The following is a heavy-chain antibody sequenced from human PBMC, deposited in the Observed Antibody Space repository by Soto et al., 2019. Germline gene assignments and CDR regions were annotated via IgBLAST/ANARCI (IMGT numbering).Heavy chain of an antibody. Sequence: QVQLQQWGAGLLKPSETLSLTCAVYGGSFSGYYWSWIRQPPGKGLEWIGEINHSGSTNYNPSLKSRVTISIDTSKNQFSRKLSSVTAADTAVYYCARGRTPSGSYYESGNYWGQGTLVTVSS. CDR1: GGSFSGYY. V-gene: IGHV4-34*01. D-gene: IGHD3-10*01. J-gene: IGHJ4*02. CDR3: ARGRTPSGSYYESGNY. CDR2: INHSGST.